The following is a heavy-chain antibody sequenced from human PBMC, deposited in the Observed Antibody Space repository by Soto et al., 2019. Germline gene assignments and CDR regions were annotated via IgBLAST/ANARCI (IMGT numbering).Heavy chain of an antibody. D-gene: IGHD2-15*01. CDR1: GGSIGRYY. J-gene: IGHJ4*02. CDR3: ARERATYGGNTARYYFDY. Sequence: ETLSLTCSVSGGSIGRYYWSSIWERQRKGLEWIGYIYYSGSTNYNPSLKSRVTISVDTSKNQFSLKLSSVTAADTAVYYCARERATYGGNTARYYFDYWGQGTLVTVS. V-gene: IGHV4-59*01. CDR2: IYYSGST.